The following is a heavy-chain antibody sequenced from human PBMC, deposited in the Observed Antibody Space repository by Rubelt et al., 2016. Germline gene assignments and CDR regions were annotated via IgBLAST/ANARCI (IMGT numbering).Heavy chain of an antibody. V-gene: IGHV3-66*03. CDR3: AKDWGATTSDAFDI. D-gene: IGHD1-26*01. CDR2: ISGGMETI. Sequence: EVQLMESGGGLIQPGGSLRLSCAASEFSVSTKYMSWVRQAPGKGLEWISYISGGMETIYYADSVKGRFTISRDNSKNTLYLQMNSLRAEDTAVYYCAKDWGATTSDAFDIWGQGTMVTVSS. CDR1: EFSVSTKY. J-gene: IGHJ3*02.